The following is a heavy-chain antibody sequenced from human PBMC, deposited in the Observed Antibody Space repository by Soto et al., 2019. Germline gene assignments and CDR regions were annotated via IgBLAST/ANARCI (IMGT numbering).Heavy chain of an antibody. CDR1: GFTFSSYA. Sequence: EAQLLESGGGLVQPGGSLRLSCAASGFTFSSYAMSWVRQAPGKGLEWVSGISGSGGNTNYADSGKGRFTISRDNSKNTLYLQMNSLRAEDTAVYYCAKGISSSGSSRGYDVWGKGTTVTVSS. J-gene: IGHJ6*04. CDR2: ISGSGGNT. D-gene: IGHD3-22*01. V-gene: IGHV3-23*01. CDR3: AKGISSSGSSRGYDV.